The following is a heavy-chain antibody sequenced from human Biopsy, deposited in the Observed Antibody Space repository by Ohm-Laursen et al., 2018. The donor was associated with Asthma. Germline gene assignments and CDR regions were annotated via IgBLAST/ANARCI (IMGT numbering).Heavy chain of an antibody. Sequence: GTLSLTCTVSGGSISSSSYYWGWIRQPPGKGLEWIGSIYYNGRTYYNPSLKSRVSISLDTSKNQFSLSLTSVTAADTAVYYCARTTYGDDGFDPWGQGTLVTVSS. V-gene: IGHV4-39*07. CDR3: ARTTYGDDGFDP. CDR1: GGSISSSSYY. J-gene: IGHJ5*02. CDR2: IYYNGRT. D-gene: IGHD4-17*01.